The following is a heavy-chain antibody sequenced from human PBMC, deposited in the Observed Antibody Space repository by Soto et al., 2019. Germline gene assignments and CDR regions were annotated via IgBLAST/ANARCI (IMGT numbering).Heavy chain of an antibody. CDR1: GFSFDDHA. Sequence: EVQLVESGGVVVQPGGSLRLSCAASGFSFDDHAMHWVRQAPGKGLEWVSLISWDGGSTYYADSVKGRFTISRDNSKNSLYLQMNSLRAEDTALYYCAKEITVTTQRGNYYFDYWGQGTLVTVSS. J-gene: IGHJ4*02. D-gene: IGHD4-17*01. CDR2: ISWDGGST. CDR3: AKEITVTTQRGNYYFDY. V-gene: IGHV3-43D*04.